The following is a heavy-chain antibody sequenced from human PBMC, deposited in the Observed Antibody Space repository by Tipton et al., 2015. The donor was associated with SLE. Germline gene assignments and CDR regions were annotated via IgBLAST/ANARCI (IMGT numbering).Heavy chain of an antibody. V-gene: IGHV4-39*01. D-gene: IGHD2-2*02. CDR3: ARVYTNSFDY. CDR2: IYYSGST. J-gene: IGHJ4*02. Sequence: TLSLTCTVSGGSISSSSYYWGRSRQRPGKGLVWSGSIYYSGSTYHNPSIKSRVTIAVDTSKNQFALKLSSVTAAATAVYFCARVYTNSFDYWGQGALGTISS. CDR1: GGSISSSSYY.